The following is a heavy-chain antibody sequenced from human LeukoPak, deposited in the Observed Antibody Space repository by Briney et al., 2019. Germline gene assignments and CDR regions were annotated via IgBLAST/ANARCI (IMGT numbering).Heavy chain of an antibody. J-gene: IGHJ5*02. CDR2: ISAYNGNT. CDR1: DYTFTSYG. CDR3: ARDHRYNWNDGGFDP. Sequence: GASVKVSCKASDYTFTSYGISWVRQAPGQGLEWMGWISAYNGNTNYAQKLQGRVTMTTDTSTSTAYMELRSLRSDDTAVYYCARDHRYNWNDGGFDPWGQGTLVTVSS. V-gene: IGHV1-18*01. D-gene: IGHD1-20*01.